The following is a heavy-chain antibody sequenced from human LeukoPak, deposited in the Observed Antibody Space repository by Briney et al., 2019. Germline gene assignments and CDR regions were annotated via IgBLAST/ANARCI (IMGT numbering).Heavy chain of an antibody. D-gene: IGHD5-24*01. V-gene: IGHV4-34*01. J-gene: IGHJ4*03. CDR3: ARGATISETGYFDF. CDR2: IDHRGDT. CDR1: GGSFSRYY. Sequence: PSETLSLTCAVYGGSFSRYYWSWICQSPGKGLECIAEIDHRGDTNYNPSVKSRVTISVDTSKNQFSLKVRSLSAADTAVYYCARGATISETGYFDFWGQGTLVTVSS.